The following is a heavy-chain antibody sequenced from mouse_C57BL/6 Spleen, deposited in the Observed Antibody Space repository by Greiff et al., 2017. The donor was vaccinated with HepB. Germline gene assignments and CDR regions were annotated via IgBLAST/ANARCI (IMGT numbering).Heavy chain of an antibody. CDR2: INPSTGGT. CDR3: ARKGTVVAHFDY. CDR1: GYSFTGYY. J-gene: IGHJ2*01. V-gene: IGHV1-42*01. D-gene: IGHD1-1*01. Sequence: VQLQQSGPELVKPGASVKISCKASGYSFTGYYMNWVKQSPEKSLEWIGEINPSTGGTTYNQKFKAKATLTVDKSSSTAYMQLKSLTSEDSAVYYCARKGTVVAHFDYWGQGTTLTVSS.